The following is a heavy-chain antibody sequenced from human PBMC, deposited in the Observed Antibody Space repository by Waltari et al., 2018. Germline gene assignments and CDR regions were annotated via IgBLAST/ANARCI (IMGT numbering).Heavy chain of an antibody. Sequence: QLQLQESGPRLVKPAETLSLTCTVSGDPVSSGPSFWAWIRQPPGKGLEWLGSMFYSGTTYHNSSLKSRVTISVDTSKNQVSLQLKSVTAADTAVYFCARDRSGTINSFDPWGRGTLVTVSS. CDR2: MFYSGTT. CDR1: GDPVSSGPSF. D-gene: IGHD1-26*01. CDR3: ARDRSGTINSFDP. V-gene: IGHV4-39*07. J-gene: IGHJ5*02.